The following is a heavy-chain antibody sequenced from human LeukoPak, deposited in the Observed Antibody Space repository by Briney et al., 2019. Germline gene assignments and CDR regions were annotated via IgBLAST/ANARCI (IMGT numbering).Heavy chain of an antibody. D-gene: IGHD5-18*01. Sequence: SETLSLTCTVSGGSISSDYWCWIPQPARRRCEWIGRIYTSGSTNYNPSLKSRVTMSVDTSKNQFSLKLSSVTAADTAVYYCARGGYSYGLDYWGQGTLVTVSS. J-gene: IGHJ4*02. CDR3: ARGGYSYGLDY. CDR2: IYTSGST. CDR1: GGSISSDY. V-gene: IGHV4-4*07.